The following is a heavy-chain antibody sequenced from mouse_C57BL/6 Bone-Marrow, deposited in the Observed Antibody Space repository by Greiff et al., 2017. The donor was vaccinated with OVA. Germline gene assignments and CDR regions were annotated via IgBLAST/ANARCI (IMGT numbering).Heavy chain of an antibody. Sequence: EVKLMESEGGLVQPGSSMKLSCTASGFTFSDYYMAWVRQVPEKGLEWVANINYDGSSTYYLDSLKSRFIISRDNAKNILYLQMSSLKSEDTATYYCAREGGGDYAMDYWGQGTSVTVSS. J-gene: IGHJ4*01. CDR1: GFTFSDYY. CDR3: AREGGGDYAMDY. CDR2: INYDGSST. V-gene: IGHV5-16*01.